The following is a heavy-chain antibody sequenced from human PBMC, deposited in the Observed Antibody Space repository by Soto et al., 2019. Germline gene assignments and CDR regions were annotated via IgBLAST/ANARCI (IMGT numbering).Heavy chain of an antibody. Sequence: QVQLQESGPGLVKPSETLSLTCTVSGGSITSYSWSWIRQPPGKGLEWIGYIYYSGSTNYNPSLKSRPTMSVDTSKNQGSLNLSSVTAADTAVYYCARGPWSSWFDPWGQGTLVTVSS. J-gene: IGHJ5*02. D-gene: IGHD2-15*01. CDR2: IYYSGST. V-gene: IGHV4-59*01. CDR3: ARGPWSSWFDP. CDR1: GGSITSYS.